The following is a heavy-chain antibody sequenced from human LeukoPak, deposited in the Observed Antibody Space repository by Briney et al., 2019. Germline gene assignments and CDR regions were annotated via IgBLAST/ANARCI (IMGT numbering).Heavy chain of an antibody. CDR1: GFTFSSYG. Sequence: PGGSLRLSCAASGFTFSSYGMHWVRQAPGKGLEWVAVIWYDGSNKYYADSVKGRFTISRDNSKNTLYLQMNSLRADHTDVYYCAKDRGAAAGTFYFDYWGQGTLVTVSS. J-gene: IGHJ4*02. D-gene: IGHD6-13*01. V-gene: IGHV3-33*06. CDR3: AKDRGAAAGTFYFDY. CDR2: IWYDGSNK.